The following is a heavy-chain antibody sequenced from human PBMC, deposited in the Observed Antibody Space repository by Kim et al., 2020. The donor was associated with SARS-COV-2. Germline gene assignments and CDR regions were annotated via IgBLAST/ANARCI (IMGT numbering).Heavy chain of an antibody. V-gene: IGHV3-30*02. Sequence: ADSVKGRFIISRDNSKNTLDLQMNSLRTDDTALDYCAKDGGARVIHGMDVWGQGTTVTVSS. CDR3: AKDGGARVIHGMDV. D-gene: IGHD3-10*01. J-gene: IGHJ6*02.